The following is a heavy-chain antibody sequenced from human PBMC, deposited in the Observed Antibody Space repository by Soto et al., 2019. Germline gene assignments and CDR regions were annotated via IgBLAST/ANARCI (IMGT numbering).Heavy chain of an antibody. J-gene: IGHJ4*02. V-gene: IGHV3-30*03. CDR2: ISYDGSNK. D-gene: IGHD6-19*01. Sequence: GGSLRLSCAASGFTFSSYGMHWVRQAPGKGLEWVAVISYDGSNKYYADSVKGRFTISRDNSKNTLYLQMNSLRAEDTAVYYCATSLAIAVAGNFDYWGQGTLVTVSS. CDR3: ATSLAIAVAGNFDY. CDR1: GFTFSSYG.